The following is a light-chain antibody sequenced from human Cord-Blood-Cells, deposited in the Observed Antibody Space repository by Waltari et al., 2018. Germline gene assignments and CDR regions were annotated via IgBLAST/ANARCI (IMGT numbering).Light chain of an antibody. CDR3: QQYYSTPPWT. CDR2: WAS. J-gene: IGKJ1*01. V-gene: IGKV4-1*01. CDR1: QSVLYSSNNKNY. Sequence: DIVMTQSPDSLAVSLCERATINSKSSQSVLYSSNNKNYLSLYQQKPGQPPKLVIYWASTRESGVPDRFSGSWSGTDFTLTISSLQADDVAVYYCQQYYSTPPWTFGQGTKVEIK.